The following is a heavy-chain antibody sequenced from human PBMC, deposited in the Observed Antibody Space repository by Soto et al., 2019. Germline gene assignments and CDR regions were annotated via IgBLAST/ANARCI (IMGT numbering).Heavy chain of an antibody. CDR3: ATDPLRTTVATEGY. J-gene: IGHJ4*02. CDR2: FDPEDGET. V-gene: IGHV1-24*01. CDR1: GYTLTELS. Sequence: QVQLVQSGAEVKKPGASVKVSCKVSGYTLTELSMHWVRQAPGKGLEWMGGFDPEDGETIYAQKFQGRVTMTEDTSTDTASLERSSLRSDDTAVNYCATDPLRTTVATEGYWGQGTLVTVSA. D-gene: IGHD4-17*01.